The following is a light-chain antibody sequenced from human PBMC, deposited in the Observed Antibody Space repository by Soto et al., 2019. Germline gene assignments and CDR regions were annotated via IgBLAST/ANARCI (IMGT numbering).Light chain of an antibody. Sequence: DIQMTQSPSTLSASVGDRVSINCRASQSISAWLAWYQQKPGKAPRLLIYKASTLEIGVPSRFSGSGSGTEFTLTISGLQPDDFATYYCQQYNSYSWTFGQGTKVDIK. CDR1: QSISAW. CDR3: QQYNSYSWT. J-gene: IGKJ1*01. V-gene: IGKV1-5*03. CDR2: KAS.